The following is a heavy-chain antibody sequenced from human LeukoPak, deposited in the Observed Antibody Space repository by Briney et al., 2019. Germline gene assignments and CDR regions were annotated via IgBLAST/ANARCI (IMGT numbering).Heavy chain of an antibody. CDR2: IYYSGST. CDR3: ARVDGDTMVRGKPYYYYYMDV. J-gene: IGHJ6*03. D-gene: IGHD3-10*01. V-gene: IGHV4-59*01. Sequence: SGTLSLTCTVSGGSISSYYWSWIRQPPGKGLEWIGYIYYSGSTNYNPSLKSRVTISVDTSKNQFSLKLSSVTAADTAVYYCARVDGDTMVRGKPYYYYYMDVWGKGTTVTISS. CDR1: GGSISSYY.